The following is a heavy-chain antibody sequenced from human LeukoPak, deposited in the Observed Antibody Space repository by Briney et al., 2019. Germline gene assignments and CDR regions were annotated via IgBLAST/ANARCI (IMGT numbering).Heavy chain of an antibody. V-gene: IGHV1-2*04. CDR1: GYTVTSYY. J-gene: IGHJ4*02. CDR3: ARSGPYSSGGDPFDY. D-gene: IGHD6-19*01. CDR2: INPNSGGT. Sequence: ASVKVSCKASGYTVTSYYMHWLRQAPGQGLEWSGWINPNSGGTKYAQKYQGWVTMTRDTSISTAYMELSRLRSDDTAVYYCARSGPYSSGGDPFDYWGQGTLVTVSS.